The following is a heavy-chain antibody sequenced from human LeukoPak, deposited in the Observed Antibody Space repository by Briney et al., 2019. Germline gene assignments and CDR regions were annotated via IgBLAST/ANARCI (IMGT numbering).Heavy chain of an antibody. CDR1: GFTFSSYW. CDR3: ARDGFVGAADY. CDR2: IKLDGSEK. V-gene: IGHV3-7*01. Sequence: PGGSLRLSCAASGFTFSSYWMTWVRQAPGKGLEWVANIKLDGSEKHYVDSVKGRFTISRDNAKNSLFLQMNSLRVEDTAVFYCARDGFVGAADYWGQGTLVTVSS. J-gene: IGHJ4*02. D-gene: IGHD6-13*01.